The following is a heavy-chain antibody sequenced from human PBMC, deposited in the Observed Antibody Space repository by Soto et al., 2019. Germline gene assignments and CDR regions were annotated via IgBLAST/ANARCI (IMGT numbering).Heavy chain of an antibody. CDR2: IYHSGST. D-gene: IGHD3-22*01. CDR3: ARENSSGYYVRFFDY. J-gene: IGHJ4*02. V-gene: IGHV4-30-2*01. CDR1: GGSISSGGYS. Sequence: SETLSLTCAVSGGSISSGGYSWSWIRQPPGKGLEWIGYIYHSGSTYYNPSLKSRVTISVDRSKNQFSLKLSSVTAADTAVYYCARENSSGYYVRFFDYWGQGTLVTVSS.